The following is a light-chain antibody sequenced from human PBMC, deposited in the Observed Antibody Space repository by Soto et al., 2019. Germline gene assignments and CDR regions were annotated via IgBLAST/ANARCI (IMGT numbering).Light chain of an antibody. V-gene: IGKV1-5*01. CDR2: DAS. CDR1: QSISSW. J-gene: IGKJ5*01. Sequence: MTQSPSTLSASVGDRVTITCRASQSISSWLAWYQQKPGKAPKLLIYDASSLESGVPSRFSGSGSGTEFTLTISSLQPDDFATYYCQQYNSYSWTFGQGTRLEIK. CDR3: QQYNSYSWT.